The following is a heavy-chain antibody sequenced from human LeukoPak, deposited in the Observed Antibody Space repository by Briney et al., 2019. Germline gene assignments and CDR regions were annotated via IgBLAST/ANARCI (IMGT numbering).Heavy chain of an antibody. CDR1: GFTFSNYE. Sequence: GGSLRLSCAASGFTFSNYEMNWVRQAPGKGLEWVSYISSSGSTIYFAESVTRRFIIYRGKAKNSLYLHQTHLRAHDTAVYYCAREWEFYFDYWGQGTLVTVSS. J-gene: IGHJ4*02. CDR2: ISSSGSTI. V-gene: IGHV3-48*03. D-gene: IGHD1-26*01. CDR3: AREWEFYFDY.